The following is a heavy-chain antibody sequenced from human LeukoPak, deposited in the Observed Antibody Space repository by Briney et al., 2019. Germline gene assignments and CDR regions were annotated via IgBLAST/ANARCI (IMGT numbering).Heavy chain of an antibody. CDR1: GYTLTSYY. D-gene: IGHD5-18*01. CDR3: ARIGGRTAMVIKEGVY. J-gene: IGHJ4*02. V-gene: IGHV1-46*01. Sequence: ASVKVSCKASGYTLTSYYMHWVRQAPGQGLEWMGIINPSGGSTSYAQKFQGRVTMTRDTSTSTVYMELSSLRSEDTAVYYCARIGGRTAMVIKEGVYWGQETLVTVSS. CDR2: INPSGGST.